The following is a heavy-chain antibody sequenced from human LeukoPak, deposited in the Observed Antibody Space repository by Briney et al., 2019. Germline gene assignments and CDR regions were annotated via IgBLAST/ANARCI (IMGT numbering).Heavy chain of an antibody. Sequence: HPGGCLRVSRAPPGFTPDDYVLHWVRQAPGEGLEWVSGISCNSGSIGYADSVKGRFTISRDNSKNSLYLQMNSLRAEDTALYYCAKEGYYYGMDDWGKGTTVTVSS. CDR3: AKEGYYYGMDD. CDR1: GFTPDDYV. CDR2: ISCNSGSI. J-gene: IGHJ6*04. V-gene: IGHV3-9*02.